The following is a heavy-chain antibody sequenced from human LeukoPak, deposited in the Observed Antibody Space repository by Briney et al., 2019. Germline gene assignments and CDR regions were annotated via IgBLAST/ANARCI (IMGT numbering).Heavy chain of an antibody. CDR2: IYYSGST. CDR1: GGAISSYY. CDR3: ARRRDGYEALDY. V-gene: IGHV4-59*01. J-gene: IGHJ4*02. Sequence: PSETLSLTCTVSGGAISSYYWSWIRQPPGKGLEWIGYIYYSGSTNYNPSPKSRVTISVDTSKNQFSLRLSSVTAADTAVYYCARRRDGYEALDYWGQGTLVTVSS. D-gene: IGHD5-24*01.